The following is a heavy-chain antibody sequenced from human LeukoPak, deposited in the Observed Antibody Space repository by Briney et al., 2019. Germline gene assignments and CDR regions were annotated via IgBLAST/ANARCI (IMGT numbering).Heavy chain of an antibody. CDR3: ARPTPLLRTNCGGDRGAFDI. CDR2: IYYSGST. D-gene: IGHD2-21*01. Sequence: SETLSLTCTVSGGSISSSSYYWGWIRQPPGKGLEWIGSIYYSGSTYYNPSLKSRVTISVDTSKNQFSLKLSSVTAADTAVYYCARPTPLLRTNCGGDRGAFDIWGQGTMVTVSS. V-gene: IGHV4-39*01. CDR1: GGSISSSSYY. J-gene: IGHJ3*02.